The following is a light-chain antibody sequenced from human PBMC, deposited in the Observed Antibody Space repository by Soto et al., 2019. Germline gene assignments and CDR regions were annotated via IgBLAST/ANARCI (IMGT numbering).Light chain of an antibody. CDR1: QTISSH. CDR2: AAS. J-gene: IGKJ5*01. CDR3: QQSYTPPIT. Sequence: MTQSVSSVSASVGDRVTITCRASQTISSHLNWYQQKPGKAPNLLVYAASSLQSGVPSRFTGSGSGTDFTLTISSLQPEDFATYFCQQSYTPPITFGQGTRLEIK. V-gene: IGKV1-39*01.